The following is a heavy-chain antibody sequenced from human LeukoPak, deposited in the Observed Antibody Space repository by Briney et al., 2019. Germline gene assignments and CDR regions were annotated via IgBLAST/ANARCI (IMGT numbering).Heavy chain of an antibody. CDR2: IYYSGST. J-gene: IGHJ4*02. Sequence: SETLSLTCTVSGGSISSYYWSWIRQPPGKGLEWIGYIYYSGSTNYNPSLKSRVTISVDTSKNQFSLKLSSVTAADTAVYYCAGRGLLRDYWGQGTLVTISS. V-gene: IGHV4-59*01. D-gene: IGHD4-17*01. CDR3: AGRGLLRDY. CDR1: GGSISSYY.